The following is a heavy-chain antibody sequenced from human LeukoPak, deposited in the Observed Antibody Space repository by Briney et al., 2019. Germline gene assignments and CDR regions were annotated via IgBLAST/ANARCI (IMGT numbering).Heavy chain of an antibody. CDR2: IIPIFGTA. J-gene: IGHJ4*02. CDR1: GGTFSSYA. Sequence: SSVKVSCKASGGTFSSYAISGVRQAPGQGLEWMGGIIPIFGTANYAQKFQGRVTITADESTSTAYMELSSLRSEDTAVYYCARGMVVAATGSFAYWGQGTLVTVSS. V-gene: IGHV1-69*01. CDR3: ARGMVVAATGSFAY. D-gene: IGHD2-15*01.